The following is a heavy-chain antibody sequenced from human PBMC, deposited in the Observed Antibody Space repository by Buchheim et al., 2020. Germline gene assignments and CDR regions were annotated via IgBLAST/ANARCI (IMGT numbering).Heavy chain of an antibody. D-gene: IGHD3-3*01. CDR1: GLTFGEES. CDR2: NRRAGG. Sequence: EVQLAESGGGLIQPGGSLRLSCSASGLTFGEESMNWVRQAPGKGLEWISRNRRAGGSYADSVKGRFTISRDNAKSYLYQQRHSLRIEDTAVYFCVRDLSWSFDCWGQG. V-gene: IGHV3-21*02. CDR3: VRDLSWSFDC. J-gene: IGHJ4*02.